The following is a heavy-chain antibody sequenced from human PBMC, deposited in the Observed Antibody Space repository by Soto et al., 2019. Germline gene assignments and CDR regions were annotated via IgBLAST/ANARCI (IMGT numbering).Heavy chain of an antibody. Sequence: ASVKVSCKASGYTFTSYGISWVRQAPGQGLEWMGWISAYNGNTNYAQKLQGRVTMTTDTSTSTAYMELRSLRSDDTAVYYCARTMVTGRDVYYYYYYMDVWGKGTTVTVSS. V-gene: IGHV1-18*01. J-gene: IGHJ6*03. CDR3: ARTMVTGRDVYYYYYYMDV. D-gene: IGHD5-18*01. CDR2: ISAYNGNT. CDR1: GYTFTSYG.